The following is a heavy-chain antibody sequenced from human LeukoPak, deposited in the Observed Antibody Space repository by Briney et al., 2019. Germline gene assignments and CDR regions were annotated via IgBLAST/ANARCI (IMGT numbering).Heavy chain of an antibody. CDR2: INHSGST. Sequence: PSETLSLTCAVYGGSFSGYYWSLIRQPPRKGLEWIVEINHSGSTNYNPSLKSRVTISVDTSKNQFSLKLSSVTAADTAVYYCAREYYYDSSGYRIGAFDIWGQGTMVTVSS. J-gene: IGHJ3*02. V-gene: IGHV4-34*01. D-gene: IGHD3-22*01. CDR1: GGSFSGYY. CDR3: AREYYYDSSGYRIGAFDI.